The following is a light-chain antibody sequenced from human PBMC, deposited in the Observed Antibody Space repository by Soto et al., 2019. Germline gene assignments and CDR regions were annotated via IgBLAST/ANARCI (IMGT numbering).Light chain of an antibody. J-gene: IGLJ1*01. CDR3: SSYTAGGTI. CDR2: EVS. CDR1: SGDVGGYYY. V-gene: IGLV2-14*01. Sequence: ALTQPASVSGSPGQSITISCTGTSGDVGGYYYVSWYQQLPGKAPKLMISEVSNRPSGVSNRFSGSKSGNTASLTISGLQAEDEADYYCSSYTAGGTIFGTGTKLTVL.